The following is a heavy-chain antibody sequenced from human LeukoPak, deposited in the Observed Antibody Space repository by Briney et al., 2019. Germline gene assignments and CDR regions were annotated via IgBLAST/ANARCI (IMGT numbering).Heavy chain of an antibody. J-gene: IGHJ4*02. CDR2: ISSSSSYI. V-gene: IGHV3-21*01. CDR1: GFTFSSYS. Sequence: GGSLRLSCAASGFTFSSYSMNWVRQAPGKGLEWVSSISSSSSYIYYADSVKGRFTISKDNAKNSLYLQMNSLRAEDTAVYYCARDSSSDYDFWSGYYGDWGQGTLVIVSS. D-gene: IGHD3-3*01. CDR3: ARDSSSDYDFWSGYYGD.